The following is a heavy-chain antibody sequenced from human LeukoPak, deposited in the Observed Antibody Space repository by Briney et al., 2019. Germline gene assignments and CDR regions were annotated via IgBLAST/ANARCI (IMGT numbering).Heavy chain of an antibody. J-gene: IGHJ6*02. CDR1: GGSFSGYY. CDR3: ARGLRGYYYYYGMDV. Sequence: SETLSLTCAVYGGSFSGYYWSWIRQPPGKGLEWIGEINHSGSTNYNPSLKSRVTISVDTSKNQFSLKLSSVTAADTAVYYCARGLRGYYYYYGMDVWGQGTTVTVSS. V-gene: IGHV4-34*01. CDR2: INHSGST.